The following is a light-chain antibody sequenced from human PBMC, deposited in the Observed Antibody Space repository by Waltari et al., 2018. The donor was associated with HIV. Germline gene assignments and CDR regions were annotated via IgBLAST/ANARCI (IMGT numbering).Light chain of an antibody. V-gene: IGLV3-21*02. CDR2: DDG. J-gene: IGLJ3*02. CDR3: QLWDTTSDHPV. CDR1: NIGSQS. Sequence: SYVLTPPPSVSVAPGQTARIPCGGDNIGSQSVHWYQQKPGQAPLLVVFDDGDRPSGIPERFSGSNSGNTATLTIGRVEAGDEADYYCQLWDTTSDHPVFGGGTKLTVL.